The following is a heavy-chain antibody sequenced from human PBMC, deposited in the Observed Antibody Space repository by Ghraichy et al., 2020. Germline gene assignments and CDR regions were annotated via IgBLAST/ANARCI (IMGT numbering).Heavy chain of an antibody. Sequence: SLNISCAASGFTFSNFGMHWVRQAPGKGLEWVSLISHDGSKKYYADSVKGRFTISRDNSKSTLHLQMNSPRADDTAIYYCAKDSSGWYASLNYFYYGMDVWGQGTTVTVSS. D-gene: IGHD6-19*01. V-gene: IGHV3-30*18. J-gene: IGHJ6*02. CDR1: GFTFSNFG. CDR2: ISHDGSKK. CDR3: AKDSSGWYASLNYFYYGMDV.